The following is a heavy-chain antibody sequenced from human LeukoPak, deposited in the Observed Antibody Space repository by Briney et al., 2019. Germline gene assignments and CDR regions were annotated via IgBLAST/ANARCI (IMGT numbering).Heavy chain of an antibody. CDR3: AKSVAYCGGDCYPLFDY. CDR1: GFTFSSYG. D-gene: IGHD2-21*02. Sequence: PGGSLRLSCAASGFTFSSYGMHWVRQAPGKGLEWVAFIRYDGSNKYYADSVKGRFTISRDNSKNTLYLQMNSLRAEDTAVYYCAKSVAYCGGDCYPLFDYWGQGTLVTVSS. J-gene: IGHJ4*02. CDR2: IRYDGSNK. V-gene: IGHV3-30*02.